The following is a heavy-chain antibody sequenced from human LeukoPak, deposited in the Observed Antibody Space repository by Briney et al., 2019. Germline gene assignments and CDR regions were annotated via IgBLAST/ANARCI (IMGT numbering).Heavy chain of an antibody. Sequence: SETLSLTCAVYGGSFSGYYWSWIRQPPGKGLEWIGEINHSGSTNYNPSLKSRVTISVDTSKNQFSLKLSSVTAADTAVYYCASRPRRYYYDSSGYNFWFDPWGQGTLVTVSS. D-gene: IGHD3-22*01. J-gene: IGHJ5*02. V-gene: IGHV4-34*01. CDR2: INHSGST. CDR1: GGSFSGYY. CDR3: ASRPRRYYYDSSGYNFWFDP.